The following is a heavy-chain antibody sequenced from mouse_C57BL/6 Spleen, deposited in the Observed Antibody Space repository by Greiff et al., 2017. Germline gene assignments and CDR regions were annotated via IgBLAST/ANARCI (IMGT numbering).Heavy chain of an antibody. CDR1: GFTFSDYG. V-gene: IGHV5-15*01. D-gene: IGHD2-4*01. CDR3: ARRGLRMDYFDY. Sequence: EVKLMESGGGLVQPGGSLKLSCAASGFTFSDYGMAWVRQAPRKGPEWVAFISNLEYSIYYADTVTGRFTISRENAKNTLYLEMSSLRSEDTAMYYCARRGLRMDYFDYWGQGTTLTVSS. CDR2: ISNLEYSI. J-gene: IGHJ2*01.